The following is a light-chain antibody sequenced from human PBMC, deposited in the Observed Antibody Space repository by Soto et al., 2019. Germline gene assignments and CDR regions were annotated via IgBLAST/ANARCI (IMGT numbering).Light chain of an antibody. CDR2: GAS. Sequence: EIVMTQSPATLSVSPGERATLSCRASQSVSSNLAWYQQKPGQAPRLLIYGASTRATGIPARFSGSGSGTEFTLNISRLQSEDFAVYYCQQYNNWPKTFGQGTKLEIK. CDR3: QQYNNWPKT. J-gene: IGKJ2*01. CDR1: QSVSSN. V-gene: IGKV3D-15*01.